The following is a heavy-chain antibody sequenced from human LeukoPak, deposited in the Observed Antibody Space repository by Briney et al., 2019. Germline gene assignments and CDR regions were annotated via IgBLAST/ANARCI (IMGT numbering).Heavy chain of an antibody. D-gene: IGHD2/OR15-2a*01. Sequence: PGGSLRLSCAASGFTFSNHWMSWVRQAPGNGLEWVANINQGGSETYYADSVKGRFTISRDNAKSALHLELNSLRVEDTALYYCATEDCTDKGDFDVWGRGTLVTVSS. CDR2: INQGGSET. CDR3: ATEDCTDKGDFDV. V-gene: IGHV3-7*03. CDR1: GFTFSNHW. J-gene: IGHJ2*01.